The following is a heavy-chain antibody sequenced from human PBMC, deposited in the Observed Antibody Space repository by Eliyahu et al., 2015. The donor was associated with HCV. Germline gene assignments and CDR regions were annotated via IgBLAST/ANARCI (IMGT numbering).Heavy chain of an antibody. V-gene: IGHV4-34*01. CDR3: AREPPSRLLSYFDS. CDR2: ISHSGXT. Sequence: QVQLQQWGAGLLKPSETLSLTCAVYGGSLRSXLPGGGSRKSPGXGLAWIGEISHSGXTNYNPSLKSRXTISLDKSKNQFSLKLTSVTAADTAVYYCAREPPSRLLSYFDSWXQGTRVTVSS. CDR1: GGSLRSXL. J-gene: IGHJ4*02. D-gene: IGHD2/OR15-2a*01.